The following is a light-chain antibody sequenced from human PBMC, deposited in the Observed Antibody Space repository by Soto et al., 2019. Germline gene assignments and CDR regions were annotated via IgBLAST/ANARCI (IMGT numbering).Light chain of an antibody. V-gene: IGKV3-15*01. CDR1: QSVSSN. Sequence: EIVVTQSPATLSVSPGERATLSCRASQSVSSNLARYQQKPGQAPRLLINGASTRATGIPARFSGSGSGTEFSLTISSLQSEDFAVYYCQQYSDWPPTFGQGTKVDIK. J-gene: IGKJ1*01. CDR2: GAS. CDR3: QQYSDWPPT.